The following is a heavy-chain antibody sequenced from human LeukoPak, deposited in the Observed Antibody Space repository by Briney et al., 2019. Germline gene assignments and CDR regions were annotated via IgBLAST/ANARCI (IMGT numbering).Heavy chain of an antibody. D-gene: IGHD3-10*01. Sequence: ASVKVSCKASGYSFTNYDINWVRQATGQGREWVGWMNPKTGNTGNAETLQGRVTMTRSTSISTAYMELSSLRSDDTALYYCARGGFYGSGNSAYYYNGMEVWGQGTSVTVSS. CDR3: ARGGFYGSGNSAYYYNGMEV. J-gene: IGHJ6*02. CDR2: MNPKTGNT. CDR1: GYSFTNYD. V-gene: IGHV1-8*01.